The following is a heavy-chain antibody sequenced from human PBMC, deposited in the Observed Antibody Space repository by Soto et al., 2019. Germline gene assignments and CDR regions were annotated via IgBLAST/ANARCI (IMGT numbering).Heavy chain of an antibody. CDR2: ISTSGSSK. V-gene: IGHV3-48*03. J-gene: IGHJ1*01. Sequence: GGSLRLSCAASGFTFSSYEMNWVRQAPGKGLEWISYISTSGSSKYYADSVKGRFTISRDNAKNSLYLQMNSLRAEDTAVYYCARDNPPTVTTPFQHWGQGTLVTVSS. D-gene: IGHD4-17*01. CDR3: ARDNPPTVTTPFQH. CDR1: GFTFSSYE.